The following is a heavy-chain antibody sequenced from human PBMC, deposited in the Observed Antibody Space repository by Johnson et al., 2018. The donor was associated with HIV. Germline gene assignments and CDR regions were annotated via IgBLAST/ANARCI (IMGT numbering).Heavy chain of an antibody. V-gene: IGHV3-30-3*01. J-gene: IGHJ3*02. CDR3: ARDPNSSNFSGVTWYSAAFDI. Sequence: QVQLVESGGGVVQPGRSLRLSCVASGFSFSSFAMHWVRQAPGKGLQWVAVMSFDETNSYDSDSVDVKGRFTISRDNSKNTLYLQMDSLRGEDTAVYYCARDPNSSNFSGVTWYSAAFDIWGQGTMVTVSS. CDR1: GFSFSSFA. D-gene: IGHD2-15*01. CDR2: MSFDETNS.